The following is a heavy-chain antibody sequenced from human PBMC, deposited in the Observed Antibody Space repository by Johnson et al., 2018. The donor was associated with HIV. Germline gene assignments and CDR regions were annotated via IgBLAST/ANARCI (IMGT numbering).Heavy chain of an antibody. CDR3: AREGMIVVVTAFDI. CDR1: GFTFSSYA. Sequence: VQLVESGGGLVQPGGSLRLSCAASGFTFSSYAMSLVRQAPGKGLVWVSRINSDGSSTSYADSVKGRFTISRDNAKNTLYLQMNSLRAEDTAVYYCAREGMIVVVTAFDIWGQGTMVTVSS. J-gene: IGHJ3*02. D-gene: IGHD3-22*01. CDR2: INSDGSST. V-gene: IGHV3-74*01.